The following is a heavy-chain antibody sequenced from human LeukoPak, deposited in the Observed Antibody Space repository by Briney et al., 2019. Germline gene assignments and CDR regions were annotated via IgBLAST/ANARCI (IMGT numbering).Heavy chain of an antibody. J-gene: IGHJ4*02. Sequence: SGGSLRLSCAASGFTFSSYTMNWVRQAPGKRLEWGSYIISSTSTIYYADSVKGRFTISRDNAKNSLYLQMNSLRDEDTAVYYCARDPDNSYYYDSSGYYGFDYWGQGTLVTVSS. CDR3: ARDPDNSYYYDSSGYYGFDY. CDR2: IISSTSTI. V-gene: IGHV3-48*02. CDR1: GFTFSSYT. D-gene: IGHD3-22*01.